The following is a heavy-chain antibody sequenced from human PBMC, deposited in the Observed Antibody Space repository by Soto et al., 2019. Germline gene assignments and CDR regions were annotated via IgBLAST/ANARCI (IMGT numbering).Heavy chain of an antibody. J-gene: IGHJ2*01. D-gene: IGHD3-10*01. CDR1: GFTFINYA. V-gene: IGHV3-23*01. CDR3: ARKVPGSTSRPDYWYFDL. Sequence: EVQLLESGGGLVQPGGSLRLSCAGSGFTFINYAMNWVRQAPGKGLEWVSTISGGGDAPFFADSVRGRFTISRDNSKNTVNLQMNNLGVDDTAVYFCARKVPGSTSRPDYWYFDLWGRGPLVTVSS. CDR2: ISGGGDAP.